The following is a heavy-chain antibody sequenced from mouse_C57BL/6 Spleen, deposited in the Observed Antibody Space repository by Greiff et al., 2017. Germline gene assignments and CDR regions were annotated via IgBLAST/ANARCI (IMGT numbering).Heavy chain of an antibody. Sequence: VQLQQPGAELVKPGASVKLSCKASGYTFTSYWMQWVKQRPGQGLEWIGEIDPSDSYTNYNQKFKGKATLTVDTSSSTAYMQRSSLTSEDSAVYYCARMGLYYYGSSYAMDYWGQGTSVTVSS. D-gene: IGHD1-1*01. J-gene: IGHJ4*01. V-gene: IGHV1-50*01. CDR3: ARMGLYYYGSSYAMDY. CDR2: IDPSDSYT. CDR1: GYTFTSYW.